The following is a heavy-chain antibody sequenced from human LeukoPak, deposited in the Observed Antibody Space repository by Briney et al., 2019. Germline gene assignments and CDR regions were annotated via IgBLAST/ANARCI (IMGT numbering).Heavy chain of an antibody. Sequence: SETLSLTCTVSGYSISSGYYWGWIRQPPGKGLEWIGSIYHSGSTYYNPSLKSRVTISVDTSKNQFSLKLSSVTAADTAVYYCARYNSYGYDYWGQGTLVTVSS. D-gene: IGHD5-18*01. CDR2: IYHSGST. CDR1: GYSISSGYY. CDR3: ARYNSYGYDY. V-gene: IGHV4-38-2*02. J-gene: IGHJ4*02.